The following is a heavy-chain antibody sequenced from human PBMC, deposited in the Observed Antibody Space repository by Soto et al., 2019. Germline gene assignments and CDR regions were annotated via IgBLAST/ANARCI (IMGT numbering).Heavy chain of an antibody. CDR2: INHSGST. D-gene: IGHD3-22*01. V-gene: IGHV4-34*01. Sequence: PSETLSLTCAVYGGSFSGYYWSWIRQPPGKGLEWIGEINHSGSTNYNPSLKSRVTISVDTSKNQFSLKLSSVTAADTAVYYCARGPRITMIAGLDYWGQVTLGTVSS. CDR1: GGSFSGYY. J-gene: IGHJ4*02. CDR3: ARGPRITMIAGLDY.